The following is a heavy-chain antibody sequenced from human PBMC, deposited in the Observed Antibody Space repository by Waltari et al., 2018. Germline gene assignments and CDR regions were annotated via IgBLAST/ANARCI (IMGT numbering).Heavy chain of an antibody. V-gene: IGHV3-15*01. J-gene: IGHJ4*02. CDR1: GFTFSNSW. Sequence: EVQLVESGGGLVKPGGSLRLSCAASGFTFSNSWMSWVRQAPGKGLEWVGRIKSKTDGGTTDYAAPVKGRFTISRDDSKNTLYLQMNSLKTEDTAVYYCTTDPQAYYYDSSGYVYFDYWGQGTLVTVSS. D-gene: IGHD3-22*01. CDR3: TTDPQAYYYDSSGYVYFDY. CDR2: IKSKTDGGTT.